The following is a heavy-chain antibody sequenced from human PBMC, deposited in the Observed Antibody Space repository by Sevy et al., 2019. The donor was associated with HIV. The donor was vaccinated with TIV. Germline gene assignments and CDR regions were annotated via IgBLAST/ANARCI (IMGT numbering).Heavy chain of an antibody. V-gene: IGHV3-9*01. J-gene: IGHJ6*02. CDR3: AKDINRGCDGVNCYPYYYYFYGLDV. Sequence: GGSLRLSCAASGFSFNDHAMHWVRQVPGKGLEWVSGVSWNSRNIGYGDSVKGRFTISRDNANQFLYLEMNSLRPEDTAFYYCAKDINRGCDGVNCYPYYYYFYGLDVWGQGTTVTVSS. CDR2: VSWNSRNI. CDR1: GFSFNDHA. D-gene: IGHD2-21*01.